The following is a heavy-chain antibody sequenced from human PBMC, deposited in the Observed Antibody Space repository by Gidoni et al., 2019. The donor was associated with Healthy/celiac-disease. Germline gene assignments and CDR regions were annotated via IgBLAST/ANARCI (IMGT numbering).Heavy chain of an antibody. J-gene: IGHJ6*02. CDR3: ARVGEGLRFGPPPGYGMDV. Sequence: QVQLVESGGGLVKPGGSLRLSCAASGFTFSDYYMRWIRQAPGKGLELVSYISSSGSTIYYAGSVEGRFTISRDNAKNSLYLQMNSLRAEETAGYYCARVGEGLRFGPPPGYGMDVWGQGTTVTVSS. D-gene: IGHD3-16*01. CDR2: ISSSGSTI. V-gene: IGHV3-11*01. CDR1: GFTFSDYY.